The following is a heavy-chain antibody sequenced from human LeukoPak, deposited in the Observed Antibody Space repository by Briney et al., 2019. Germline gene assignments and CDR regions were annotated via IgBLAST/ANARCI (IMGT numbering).Heavy chain of an antibody. CDR2: IIPIFGTA. D-gene: IGHD2-15*01. CDR3: GRKAGDCGGGICYWIDY. Sequence: SVKVSCKAFGGSFSSEAIRWVRQAPGQGLEWMGGIIPIFGTANYAQNFQGRVTITTDESTSTAYMEVSSLRSEDTAVYYCGRKAGDCGGGICYWIDYWGQGTLVTVSS. J-gene: IGHJ4*02. CDR1: GGSFSSEA. V-gene: IGHV1-69*05.